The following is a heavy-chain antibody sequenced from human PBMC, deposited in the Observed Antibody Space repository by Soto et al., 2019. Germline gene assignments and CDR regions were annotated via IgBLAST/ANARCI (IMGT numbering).Heavy chain of an antibody. CDR1: GFTFSSYA. Sequence: GSLRLSCAASGFTFSSYAMSWVRQAPGKGLEWVSGFSGSGGSTYYADSVKGRFTISRDNAKNSLYLQMNSLRAEDTAVYYCARAHSEFDIWRQGTMVTVSS. V-gene: IGHV3-23*01. D-gene: IGHD3-10*01. CDR2: FSGSGGST. J-gene: IGHJ3*02. CDR3: ARAHSEFDI.